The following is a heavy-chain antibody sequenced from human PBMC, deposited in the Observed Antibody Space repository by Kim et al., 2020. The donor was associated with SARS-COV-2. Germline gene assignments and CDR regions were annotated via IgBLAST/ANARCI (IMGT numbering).Heavy chain of an antibody. D-gene: IGHD4-4*01. CDR2: I. CDR3: ARGPNYSPFDY. J-gene: IGHJ4*02. Sequence: IDYADSGRGRFTISRDNDKNSLFLKMNSLRAEDTAVYYCARGPNYSPFDYWGQGTLVTVSS. V-gene: IGHV3-48*03.